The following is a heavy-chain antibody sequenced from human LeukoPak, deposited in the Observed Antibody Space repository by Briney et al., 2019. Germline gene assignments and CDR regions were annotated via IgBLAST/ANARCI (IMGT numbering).Heavy chain of an antibody. V-gene: IGHV3-21*01. J-gene: IGHJ5*02. CDR3: MASSSDRP. CDR2: VGSSSSYI. CDR1: GFTFSSYS. D-gene: IGHD6-6*01. Sequence: GGSLRLSCAASGFTFSSYSMNWVRQAPGKGLEWVSSVGSSSSYIYYADSVKGRFTISRDNAKNSLYLQMNSLRAEDTAVYYCMASSSDRPWGQGTLVTVSS.